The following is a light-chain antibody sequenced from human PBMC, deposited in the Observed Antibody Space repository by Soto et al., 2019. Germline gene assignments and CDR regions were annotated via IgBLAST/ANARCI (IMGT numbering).Light chain of an antibody. J-gene: IGKJ5*01. CDR2: GAS. CDR1: QSVSSSY. V-gene: IGKV3-20*01. Sequence: EIVLTQSPGTLSLSPGERATLSCRASQSVSSSYLAWYQQKPGQAPRLLIYGASSRATGIPDRFSGSGSGTDFTLTISRLEPEEFAVYYCHQYGSSPPITFGQGTRLEIK. CDR3: HQYGSSPPIT.